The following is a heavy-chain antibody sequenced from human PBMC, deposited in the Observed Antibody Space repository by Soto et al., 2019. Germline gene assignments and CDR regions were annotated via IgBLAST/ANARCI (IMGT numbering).Heavy chain of an antibody. Sequence: SETLSLTCTVSGGSISSYYWSWIRQPPGKGLEWIGYIYYSGSTNYNPSLKSRVTISVDTAKKQFSLKLSSVTAADTAVYYCLICVDDYDCWSGYYGWFDSWGQGTLVTVSS. CDR1: GGSISSYY. J-gene: IGHJ5*01. CDR3: LICVDDYDCWSGYYGWFDS. V-gene: IGHV4-59*08. D-gene: IGHD3-3*01. CDR2: IYYSGST.